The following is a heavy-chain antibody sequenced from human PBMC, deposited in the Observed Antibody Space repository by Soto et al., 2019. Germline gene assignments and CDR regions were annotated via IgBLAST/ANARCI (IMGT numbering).Heavy chain of an antibody. CDR1: GGSISSYY. V-gene: IGHV4-4*07. J-gene: IGHJ6*02. CDR2: IYTSGST. CDR3: ARAPSARYCSGGSCYSYYYYGMDV. Sequence: SETLSLTCTVSGGSISSYYWSWIRQPAGKGLEWIGRIYTSGSTNYNPSLKSRVTMSVDTSKNQFSLKLSSVTAADTAVYYCARAPSARYCSGGSCYSYYYYGMDVWGQGTTVTVSS. D-gene: IGHD2-15*01.